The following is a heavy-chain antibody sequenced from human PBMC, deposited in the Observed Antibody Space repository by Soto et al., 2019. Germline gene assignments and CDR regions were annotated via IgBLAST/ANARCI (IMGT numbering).Heavy chain of an antibody. CDR1: GYTFTSYD. CDR2: MNPNSGNT. CDR3: ARGGYSYGYGYYYGMDV. D-gene: IGHD5-18*01. V-gene: IGHV1-8*01. Sequence: ASVKVSCKASGYTFTSYDINWVRQATGQGLEWMGWMNPNSGNTGYAQKFQGRVTMTRNTSINTAYMELSSLRSEDTAVYYCARGGYSYGYGYYYGMDVWGQGTTVTVSS. J-gene: IGHJ6*02.